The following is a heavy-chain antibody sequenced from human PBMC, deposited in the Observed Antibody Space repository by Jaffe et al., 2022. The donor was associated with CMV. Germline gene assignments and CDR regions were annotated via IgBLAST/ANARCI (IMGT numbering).Heavy chain of an antibody. D-gene: IGHD3-22*01. Sequence: QVQLVQSGAEVKKPGASVKVSCKASGYTFTSYYMHWVRQAPGQGLEWMGIINPSGGSTSYAQKFQGRVTMTRDTSTSTVYMELSSLRSEDTAVYYCARAEYYDSSGYYDDGFDPWGQGTLVTVSS. V-gene: IGHV1-46*01. J-gene: IGHJ5*02. CDR1: GYTFTSYY. CDR3: ARAEYYDSSGYYDDGFDP. CDR2: INPSGGST.